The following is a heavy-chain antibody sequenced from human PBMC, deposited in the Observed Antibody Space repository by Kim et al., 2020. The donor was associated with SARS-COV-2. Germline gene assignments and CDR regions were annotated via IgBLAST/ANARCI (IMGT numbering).Heavy chain of an antibody. CDR2: IYYSGST. Sequence: SETLSLTCTVSGGSISSGGYYWSWIRQHPGKGLEWIGYIYYSGSTYYNPSLKSRVTISVDTSKNQFSLKLSSVTAADTAAYYCARAGRRRLTWNQTPYYFDYWGQGTLVTVSS. J-gene: IGHJ4*02. D-gene: IGHD1-1*01. CDR3: ARAGRRRLTWNQTPYYFDY. CDR1: GGSISSGGYY. V-gene: IGHV4-31*03.